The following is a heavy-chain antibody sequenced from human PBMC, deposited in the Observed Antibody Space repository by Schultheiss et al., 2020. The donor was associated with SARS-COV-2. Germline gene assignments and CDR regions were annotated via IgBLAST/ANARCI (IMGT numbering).Heavy chain of an antibody. CDR1: GGYISSYY. D-gene: IGHD2-15*01. Sequence: SQTLSLTCTVSGGYISSYYWSWIGQPPGKGLEWIGYIYYSGSTNYNPSLKSRVTMSVDTSKNQFSLKLSSVTAADTAVYYCARDDCSSGSCYLGPIVKLPVWYDPWGQGALVTVSS. CDR3: ARDDCSSGSCYLGPIVKLPVWYDP. V-gene: IGHV4-59*12. CDR2: IYYSGST. J-gene: IGHJ5*02.